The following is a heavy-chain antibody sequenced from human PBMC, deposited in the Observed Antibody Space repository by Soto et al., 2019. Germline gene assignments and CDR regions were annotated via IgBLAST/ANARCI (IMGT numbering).Heavy chain of an antibody. Sequence: EVQLLESGGGLVQPGGSLRLSCAASGFTFSSYTMSWVRQGPGKGLEWVSGISSSGGSTVYADSVKGRFTISRDNFKNTLYLQMNSLRAEDTVVYYWAKGCSVYWGQGIPVIVSS. J-gene: IGHJ4*02. CDR2: ISSSGGST. CDR3: AKGCSVY. CDR1: GFTFSSYT. V-gene: IGHV3-23*01. D-gene: IGHD6-19*01.